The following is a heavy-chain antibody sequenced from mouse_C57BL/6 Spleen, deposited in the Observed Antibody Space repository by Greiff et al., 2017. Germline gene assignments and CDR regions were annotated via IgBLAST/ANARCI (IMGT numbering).Heavy chain of an antibody. D-gene: IGHD1-1*01. J-gene: IGHJ3*01. Sequence: EVMLVESGEGLVKPGGSLKLSCAASGFTFSSYAMSWVRQTPEKRLEWVAYISSGGDYIYYADTVKGRFTISRDNARHTLYLQMSSLKSEDTAMYYCTREEDYYGSRAGFAYWGQGTLVTVSA. V-gene: IGHV5-9-1*02. CDR2: ISSGGDYI. CDR1: GFTFSSYA. CDR3: TREEDYYGSRAGFAY.